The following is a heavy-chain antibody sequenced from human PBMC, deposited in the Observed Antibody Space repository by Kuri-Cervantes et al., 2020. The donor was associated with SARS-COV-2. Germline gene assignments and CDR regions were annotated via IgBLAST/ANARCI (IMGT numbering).Heavy chain of an antibody. J-gene: IGHJ4*02. D-gene: IGHD3-22*01. Sequence: GSLRLSCTVSGGSISSYYWSWIRQPPGKGLEWIGYIYYSGSTNYNPSLKSRVTISVDTSKNQFSLKLSSVTAVDTAVYYCARDRSSSGYSDYWGQGTLVTVSS. V-gene: IGHV4-59*01. CDR3: ARDRSSSGYSDY. CDR1: GGSISSYY. CDR2: IYYSGST.